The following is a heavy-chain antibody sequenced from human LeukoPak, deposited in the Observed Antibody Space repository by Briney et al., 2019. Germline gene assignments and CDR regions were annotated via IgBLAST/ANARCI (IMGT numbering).Heavy chain of an antibody. CDR3: AKSALYCSSTSCLRTYYYGMDV. V-gene: IGHV3-30*18. CDR1: GFTFSHFG. Sequence: GGSLRLSCAASGFTFSHFGMHWVRQAPGKGLEWVAVISHDGSNTYYSDSVKGRFTISRDNSKNTLYLQMNSLRAEDTAVYYCAKSALYCSSTSCLRTYYYGMDVWGQGTTVTVSS. CDR2: ISHDGSNT. J-gene: IGHJ6*02. D-gene: IGHD2-2*01.